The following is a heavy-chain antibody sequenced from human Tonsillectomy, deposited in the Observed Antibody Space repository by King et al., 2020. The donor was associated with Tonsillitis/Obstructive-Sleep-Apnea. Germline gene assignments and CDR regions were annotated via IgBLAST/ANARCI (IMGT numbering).Heavy chain of an antibody. V-gene: IGHV4-31*03. D-gene: IGHD2-2*01. Sequence: VQLVESGPGLVKPSQTLYLPCTVSGGSISSGGYYWTWSRQHPGKGQQWIGYIYYSGSTYYKPSLKSRVNIAVDTSKNQFSLKLSSVTAADTAVFYCARGRPLYCSSSSCYPWGSFDYWGRGSLVTVSS. CDR1: GGSISSGGYY. CDR2: IYYSGST. J-gene: IGHJ4*02. CDR3: ARGRPLYCSSSSCYPWGSFDY.